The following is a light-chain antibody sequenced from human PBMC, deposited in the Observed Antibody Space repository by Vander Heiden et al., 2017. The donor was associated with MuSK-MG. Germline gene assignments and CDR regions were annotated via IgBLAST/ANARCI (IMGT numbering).Light chain of an antibody. J-gene: IGLJ2*01. Sequence: QSVLTHPPSASATPGQRVTISRPGSSSNIGSNTVNWYQQLPGAAPNLLIYSNNQRPSGVPGRFSGSKSGTSASLAISGLQSEDEADYYCAAWDDSLNGVVFGGGTKLTVL. CDR2: SNN. CDR1: SSNIGSNT. CDR3: AAWDDSLNGVV. V-gene: IGLV1-44*01.